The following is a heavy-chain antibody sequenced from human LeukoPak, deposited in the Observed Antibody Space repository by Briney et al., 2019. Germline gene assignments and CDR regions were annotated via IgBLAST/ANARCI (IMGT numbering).Heavy chain of an antibody. CDR3: SRSAYHDGSGNYYDY. CDR1: GFTFSSYW. J-gene: IGHJ4*02. D-gene: IGHD3-22*01. V-gene: IGHV3-74*01. Sequence: GGSQRLSCAASGFTFSSYWMHWARQAPGKGLVWVSRISDGGSTTTYADSVKGRFTISRDNAKNTLYLQMNGLRAEDTAVYYCSRSAYHDGSGNYYDYWGQGTLVTVSS. CDR2: ISDGGSTT.